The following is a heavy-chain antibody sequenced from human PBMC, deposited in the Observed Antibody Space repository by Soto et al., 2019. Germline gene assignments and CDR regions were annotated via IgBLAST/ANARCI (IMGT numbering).Heavy chain of an antibody. J-gene: IGHJ6*02. D-gene: IGHD3-10*01. Sequence: PGGSLTRSCAPSGFTFSRYAMSWDRQAPGKGLEWVSAISGSGGSTYYADSVKGRFTISRDNSKNTLYLQMNSLRAEDTAVYYCAKFPSYYYGSGSYYYYYYGMDVWGQGTTVTVSS. CDR2: ISGSGGST. CDR3: AKFPSYYYGSGSYYYYYYGMDV. CDR1: GFTFSRYA. V-gene: IGHV3-23*01.